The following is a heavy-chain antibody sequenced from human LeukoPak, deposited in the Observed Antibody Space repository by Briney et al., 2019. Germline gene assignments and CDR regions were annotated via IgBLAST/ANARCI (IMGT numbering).Heavy chain of an antibody. V-gene: IGHV3-48*01. D-gene: IGHD2-2*01. CDR2: ISSSSSTI. CDR3: ARMDWDIVVVPAAFFDY. J-gene: IGHJ4*02. CDR1: GFTFSSYS. Sequence: GGSLRLSCAASGFTFSSYSMNWVRQAPGKGLEWVSYISSSSSTIYYADSVKGRFTISRDNAKNSLYLQMNSLRAEGTAVYYCARMDWDIVVVPAAFFDYWGQGTLVTVSS.